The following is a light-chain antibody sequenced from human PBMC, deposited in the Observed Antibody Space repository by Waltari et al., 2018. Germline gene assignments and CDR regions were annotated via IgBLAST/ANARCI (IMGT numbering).Light chain of an antibody. CDR1: PSVLYSSNNKNY. Sequence: DIVITQSPASLAVSLGERATIYRKPSPSVLYSSNNKNYLTWYQQKPGQPPKLLISWASTRESGVPDRFSGSGSGTDFTLTISSLQAEDVAVYYCQQYYDTPATFGQGTRLEIK. J-gene: IGKJ5*01. CDR3: QQYYDTPAT. V-gene: IGKV4-1*01. CDR2: WAS.